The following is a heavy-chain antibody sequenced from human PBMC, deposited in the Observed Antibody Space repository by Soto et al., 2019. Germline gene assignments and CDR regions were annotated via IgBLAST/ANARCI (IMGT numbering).Heavy chain of an antibody. CDR3: ARQARVWDWFDP. Sequence: ASVKVSCKAPGYTFTSYGISWVRQAPGQGLEWMGWISAYNGNTNYAQKLQGRVTMTTDTSTSTAYMELRSLRSDDTAVYYCARQARVWDWFDPWGQGTLVTVSS. V-gene: IGHV1-18*01. D-gene: IGHD7-27*01. CDR1: GYTFTSYG. J-gene: IGHJ5*02. CDR2: ISAYNGNT.